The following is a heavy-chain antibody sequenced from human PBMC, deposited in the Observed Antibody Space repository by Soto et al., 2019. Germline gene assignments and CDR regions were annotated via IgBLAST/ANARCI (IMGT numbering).Heavy chain of an antibody. D-gene: IGHD3-9*01. CDR2: ISAYNGNT. CDR3: ARDFYRGYDILPGGMDV. CDR1: GYTFTSYG. Sequence: QVQLVQSGAEVKKPGASVKVSCKASGYTFTSYGISWVRQAPGQGLEWMGWISAYNGNTNYAQKLQGRVTMTTDPSTSTAYMELRSLRSDDTAVYYCARDFYRGYDILPGGMDVWGQGTTVTVSS. V-gene: IGHV1-18*01. J-gene: IGHJ6*02.